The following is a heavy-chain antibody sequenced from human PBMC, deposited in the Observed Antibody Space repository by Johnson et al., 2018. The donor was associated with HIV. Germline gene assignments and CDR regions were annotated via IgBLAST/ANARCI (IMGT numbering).Heavy chain of an antibody. D-gene: IGHD6-13*01. CDR2: ISGSGGST. Sequence: VQLVESGGGLVQPGGSLRLSCAASGFTVSSNYMSWVRQAPGKGLEWVSAISGSGGSTYYADSVKGRFTISRDNSKNTLYLQMDSLRAVDTALYYCARDPRRWYDDAFDIWCQGTMVTVSS. J-gene: IGHJ3*02. V-gene: IGHV3-23*04. CDR3: ARDPRRWYDDAFDI. CDR1: GFTVSSNY.